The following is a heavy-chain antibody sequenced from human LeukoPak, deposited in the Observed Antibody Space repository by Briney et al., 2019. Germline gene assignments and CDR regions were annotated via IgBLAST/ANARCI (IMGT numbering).Heavy chain of an antibody. CDR3: TPGLGESLHY. D-gene: IGHD3-10*01. CDR2: IGSKTYGGTV. CDR1: GFTFGDFA. Sequence: PGGSLRLSCIASGFTFGDFAMSWFRQAPGKGLEWVGFIGSKTYGGTVEYAASVIGRFTISRDDSKSIAYLQMNSLKTEDSAVYYCTPGLGESLHYWGPGTLVTVSS. V-gene: IGHV3-49*03. J-gene: IGHJ4*02.